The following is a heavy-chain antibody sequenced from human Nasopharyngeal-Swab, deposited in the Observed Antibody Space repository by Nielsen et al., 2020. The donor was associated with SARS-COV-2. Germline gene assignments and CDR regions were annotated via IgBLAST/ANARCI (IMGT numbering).Heavy chain of an antibody. V-gene: IGHV4-30-4*01. J-gene: IGHJ5*02. CDR3: ARGPMNMVTT. CDR2: INYSGTT. Sequence: SETLSLTRDVSGASFNSGGFYWSWIRQSPERGLEWIAYINYSGTTYYNPSLGSRLTISMDTSKNQFSLKLNSVTAADTAVYFCARGPMNMVTTWGQGTLVTVSS. CDR1: GASFNSGGFY. D-gene: IGHD4/OR15-4a*01.